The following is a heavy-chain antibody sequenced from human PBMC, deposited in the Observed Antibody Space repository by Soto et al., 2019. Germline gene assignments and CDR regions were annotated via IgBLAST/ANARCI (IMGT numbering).Heavy chain of an antibody. CDR1: GGSISSYY. J-gene: IGHJ6*02. D-gene: IGHD6-19*01. CDR3: ARDRQAVAGNDYYYGLDV. V-gene: IGHV4-59*01. Sequence: QVQLQESGPGPVKPSETLSLTCTVSGGSISSYYWSWIRQPPGKGLEWIGYIYYSGRTNYNPSLKSRVTLTVDTSNSRFSLKLSSVTAADTAVYYCARDRQAVAGNDYYYGLDVWGQGTTVTVSS. CDR2: IYYSGRT.